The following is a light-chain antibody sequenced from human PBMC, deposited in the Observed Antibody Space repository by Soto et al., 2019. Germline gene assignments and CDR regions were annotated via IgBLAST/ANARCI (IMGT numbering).Light chain of an antibody. CDR3: KKHASAPRT. V-gene: IGKV1-27*01. CDR2: AAS. J-gene: IGKJ1*01. CDR1: QFINNY. Sequence: DVQLAHSPSSLSASVGDRVTITCRASQFINNYLAWYRQKPGKVPELLIYAASTLQSGVPSRFSGSGSGKDFTLTISSLQPEDIPTHYCKKHASAPRTSVQGNKVDIX.